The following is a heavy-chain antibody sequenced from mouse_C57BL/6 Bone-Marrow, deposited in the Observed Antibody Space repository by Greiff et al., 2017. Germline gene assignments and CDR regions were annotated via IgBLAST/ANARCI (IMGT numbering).Heavy chain of an antibody. J-gene: IGHJ2*01. V-gene: IGHV1-81*01. CDR3: ARPYYGSSWCDY. CDR2: IYPRSGNT. D-gene: IGHD1-1*01. CDR1: GYTFTSYG. Sequence: QVQLQQSGAELARPGASVKLSCKASGYTFTSYGISWVKQRTGQGLEWIGEIYPRSGNTYYNEKFKGKATLTADKSSSTAYMELRSLTSEDSAVYFCARPYYGSSWCDYWGQGTTLTVSS.